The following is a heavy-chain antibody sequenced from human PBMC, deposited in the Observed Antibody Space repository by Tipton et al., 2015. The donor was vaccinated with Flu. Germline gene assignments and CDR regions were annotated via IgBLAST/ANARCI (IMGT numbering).Heavy chain of an antibody. V-gene: IGHV3-30*18. CDR2: ISYDGSNK. D-gene: IGHD3-22*01. Sequence: FLRLSCAASGFTFSSYGMHWVRQAPGKGLEWVAVISYDGSNKYYADSVKGRFTISRDNSKNTLYLQMNSLRAEDTAVYYCAKDSRPVLSYYDSSGYFVYWGQGTLVTVSS. CDR1: GFTFSSYG. CDR3: AKDSRPVLSYYDSSGYFVY. J-gene: IGHJ4*02.